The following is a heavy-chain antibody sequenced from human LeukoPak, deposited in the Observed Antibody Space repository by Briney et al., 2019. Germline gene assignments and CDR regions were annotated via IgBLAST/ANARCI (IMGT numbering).Heavy chain of an antibody. J-gene: IGHJ4*02. CDR2: IYYSGST. Sequence: SETLSLTCTVSGGSISSYYWSWIRQPPGKGLEWIGYIYYSGSTNYNPSLKSRVTISVDTSRNQFSLKLSSVTTADTAVYYCASSEYSSSSPDYWGQATLVTVSS. CDR1: GGSISSYY. V-gene: IGHV4-59*01. CDR3: ASSEYSSSSPDY. D-gene: IGHD6-6*01.